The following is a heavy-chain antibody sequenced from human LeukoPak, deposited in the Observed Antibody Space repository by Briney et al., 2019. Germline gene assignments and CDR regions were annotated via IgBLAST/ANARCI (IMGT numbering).Heavy chain of an antibody. J-gene: IGHJ4*02. CDR1: GYSFTSYW. V-gene: IGHV5-51*01. CDR2: IYPGDSDT. D-gene: IGHD3-10*01. CDR3: AGGYGSGSHYPHYFDY. Sequence: GESLKISCKGSGYSFTSYWIGWVRQMPGKGLEWMGIIYPGDSDTRYSPSFQGQVTISADKSISTAYLQWSSLKASDTAMYYRAGGYGSGSHYPHYFDYWGQGTLVTVSS.